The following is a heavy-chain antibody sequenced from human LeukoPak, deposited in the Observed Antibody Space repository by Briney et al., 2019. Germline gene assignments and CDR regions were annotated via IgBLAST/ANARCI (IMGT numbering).Heavy chain of an antibody. CDR3: AREGIAAAGHFDY. D-gene: IGHD6-13*01. CDR1: GGTFSSYA. V-gene: IGHV1-69*04. Sequence: SVKVSCKASGGTFSSYAISWVRQAPGQGLEWMGRIIPILGIANYAQKFQGRVTITANKSTSTAYMELSSLRSEDTAVYSCAREGIAAAGHFDYWGQGTLVTVSS. CDR2: IIPILGIA. J-gene: IGHJ4*02.